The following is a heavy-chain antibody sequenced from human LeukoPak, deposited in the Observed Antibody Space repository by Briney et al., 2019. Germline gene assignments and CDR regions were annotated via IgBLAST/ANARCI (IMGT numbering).Heavy chain of an antibody. Sequence: SVKVSCKASGGTFSSYAISWVRQAPGQGLEWMGGVIPIFGTANYAQKFQGRVTITADESTSTAYMELSSLRSEDTAVYYCARGSSGWSYYFDYWGQGTLVTVSS. J-gene: IGHJ4*02. CDR1: GGTFSSYA. V-gene: IGHV1-69*13. CDR2: VIPIFGTA. CDR3: ARGSSGWSYYFDY. D-gene: IGHD6-19*01.